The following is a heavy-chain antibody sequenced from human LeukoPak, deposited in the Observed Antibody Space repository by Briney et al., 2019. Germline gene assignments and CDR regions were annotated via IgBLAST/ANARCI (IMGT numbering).Heavy chain of an antibody. J-gene: IGHJ3*02. D-gene: IGHD3-22*01. CDR1: GYTFTGYY. CDR2: INPNSGGT. V-gene: IGHV1-2*02. CDR3: ARVRIAAYYYDSAGAFDI. Sequence: ASVKVSCKASGYTFTGYYMHWVRQAPGQGLEWMGWINPNSGGTNYAQKFQGRVTKTRDTSISTAYMELSRLRSDDTAVYYCARVRIAAYYYDSAGAFDIWGQGTMVTVSS.